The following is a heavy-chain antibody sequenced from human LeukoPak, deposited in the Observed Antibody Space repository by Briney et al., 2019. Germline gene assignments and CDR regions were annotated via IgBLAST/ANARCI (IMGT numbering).Heavy chain of an antibody. CDR2: INPNSGGT. V-gene: IGHV1-2*06. D-gene: IGHD1-26*01. J-gene: IGHJ4*02. Sequence: ASLKVSCRASGYTFTGYYMHWVRQAPGQGLEGMGRINPNSGGTNYAQTFQGRVTMTRETSISTAYMELSRLRSDDTAVYYCARDGVGATMKLHGDYWGQGTLVTVSS. CDR3: ARDGVGATMKLHGDY. CDR1: GYTFTGYY.